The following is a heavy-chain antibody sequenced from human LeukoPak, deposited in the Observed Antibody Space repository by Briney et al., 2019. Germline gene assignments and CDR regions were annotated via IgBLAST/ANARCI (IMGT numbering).Heavy chain of an antibody. J-gene: IGHJ3*02. D-gene: IGHD3-10*01. CDR2: ISAYNGNT. CDR3: ARDRGRLLRFGELSHDAFDI. Sequence: ASVKVSCKASGYTFTSYGISWVRQAPGQGLEWMGWISAYNGNTNYAQKLQGRVTMTTDTSTSTAYMELRSLRSDDTAVYYCARDRGRLLRFGELSHDAFDIWGQGTMVTVSS. V-gene: IGHV1-18*01. CDR1: GYTFTSYG.